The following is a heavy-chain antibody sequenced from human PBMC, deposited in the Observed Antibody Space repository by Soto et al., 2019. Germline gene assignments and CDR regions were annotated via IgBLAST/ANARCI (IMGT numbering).Heavy chain of an antibody. CDR3: QGGDF. J-gene: IGHJ4*02. CDR1: GGSVRGYF. CDR2: INDSGST. V-gene: IGHV4-34*01. Sequence: LSLTCAVSGGSVRGYFWSWIRQSPDKGLEWIGEINDSGSTYYNPSFKSRLTISVDTSKSQISLTLTSVTAADSAVYYCQGGDFWGQGTRVTVSS. D-gene: IGHD3-16*01.